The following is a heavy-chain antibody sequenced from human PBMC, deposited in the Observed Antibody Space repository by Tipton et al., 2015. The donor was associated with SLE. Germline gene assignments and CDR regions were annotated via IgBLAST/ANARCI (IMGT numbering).Heavy chain of an antibody. CDR3: ARDRVIYSPFYYYGMDV. V-gene: IGHV4-61*02. CDR2: IHSSGST. J-gene: IGHJ6*02. CDR1: GDSISSGGFY. Sequence: TLSLTCTVSGDSISSGGFYWSWVRQLAGRGLEWIGRIHSSGSTNYNPSIKRRLTISIDTSKNQFSLKVTSVTAADTAVYFCARDRVIYSPFYYYGMDVWGQGTTVTVSS. D-gene: IGHD4-11*01.